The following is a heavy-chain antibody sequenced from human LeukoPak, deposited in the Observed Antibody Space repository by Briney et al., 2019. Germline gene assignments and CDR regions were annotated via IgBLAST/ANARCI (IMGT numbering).Heavy chain of an antibody. V-gene: IGHV4-39*01. CDR2: IHYSGST. CDR1: GGSISSSSYY. CDR3: ARRYSSSWWYFAN. J-gene: IGHJ4*02. Sequence: SETPSLTCTVSGGSISSSSYYWGWIRQPPGKGLEWIGSIHYSGSTYYNPSLKSRVTISVDTSKSQFSLKLSSVTAADTAVYYCARRYSSSWWYFANWGQGTLVTVSS. D-gene: IGHD6-13*01.